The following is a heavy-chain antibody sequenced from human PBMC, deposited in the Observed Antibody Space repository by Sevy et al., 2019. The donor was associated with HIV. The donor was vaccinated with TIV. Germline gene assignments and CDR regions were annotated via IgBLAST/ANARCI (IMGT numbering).Heavy chain of an antibody. Sequence: GGSLRLSCTASGFTFGDYAMSWFRQAPGKGLEWVGFIRSKAYGGTKENAASVKGRFTISRDDSKSIAYLQMNSLKTEDTAVYYCTRDYYYDSRNDAFDIWGQGTMVTVSS. CDR1: GFTFGDYA. CDR2: IRSKAYGGTK. J-gene: IGHJ3*02. V-gene: IGHV3-49*03. D-gene: IGHD3-22*01. CDR3: TRDYYYDSRNDAFDI.